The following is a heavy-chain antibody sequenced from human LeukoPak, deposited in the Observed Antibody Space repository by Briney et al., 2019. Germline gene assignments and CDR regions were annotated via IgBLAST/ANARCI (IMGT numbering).Heavy chain of an antibody. CDR2: LRGGGGST. CDR3: AKSMVLELPFYFTY. Sequence: QAGGSLRLSCAAAGFTFSSYAMSCVRQAPGRGREWVSALRGGGGSTYYEDSVKGRFTISRDNSKSTLYLQMNSLRAEDTAVYYCAKSMVLELPFYFTYWGQGTLVTVSS. J-gene: IGHJ4*02. D-gene: IGHD1-7*01. CDR1: GFTFSSYA. V-gene: IGHV3-23*01.